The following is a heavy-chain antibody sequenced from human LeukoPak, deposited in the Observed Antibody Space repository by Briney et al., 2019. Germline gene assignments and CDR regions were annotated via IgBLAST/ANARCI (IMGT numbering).Heavy chain of an antibody. D-gene: IGHD2-8*01. Sequence: GASVKVSCKASGYTFTSYAMNWVRQAPGQGLEWMGWINTNTGNPTYAQGFTGRFVFSLDTSVSTAYLQICSLKAEDTAVYYCAREGVLYYGDYYYYGMDVWGKGTTGTVSS. CDR1: GYTFTSYA. J-gene: IGHJ6*04. CDR3: AREGVLYYGDYYYYGMDV. CDR2: INTNTGNP. V-gene: IGHV7-4-1*01.